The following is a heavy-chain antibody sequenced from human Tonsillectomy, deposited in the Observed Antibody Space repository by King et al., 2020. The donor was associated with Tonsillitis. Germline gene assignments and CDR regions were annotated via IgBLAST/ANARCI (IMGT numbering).Heavy chain of an antibody. CDR3: SRGGFF. CDR1: GYTFTNYW. J-gene: IGHJ4*02. CDR2: IYPDDSDT. Sequence: EMQLVQSGAEVRKPGESLKISCKASGYTFTNYWIGWVRQLPGKGLEWMGIIYPDDSDTRYSPSFRGQVTISADKSINTVYLQWSGLKASDTGIYYCSRGGFFWGQGSPVTVSS. D-gene: IGHD3-16*01. V-gene: IGHV5-51*01.